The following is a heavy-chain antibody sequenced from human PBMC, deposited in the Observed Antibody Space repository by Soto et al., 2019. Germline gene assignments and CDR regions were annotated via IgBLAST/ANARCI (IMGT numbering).Heavy chain of an antibody. CDR3: ARGRITGTNPLDY. CDR2: TYYRSKWYN. D-gene: IGHD1-7*01. J-gene: IGHJ4*02. V-gene: IGHV6-1*01. CDR1: GDSGSSNSSA. Sequence: QTLSQPCAISGDSGSSNSSAWNWIRPSPSRGLEWLGRTYYRSKWYNDYAVSVKSRITINPDTSKNQFSLQLNSVTPEDTALYYCARGRITGTNPLDYWGQGTLVTVSS.